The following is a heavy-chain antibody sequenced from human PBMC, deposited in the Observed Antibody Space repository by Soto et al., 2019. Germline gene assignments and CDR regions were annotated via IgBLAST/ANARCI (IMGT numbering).Heavy chain of an antibody. V-gene: IGHV2-26*01. CDR1: GFSLSTARMG. CDR3: ARIATANYVWGSYRPYYFDY. Sequence: QVTLKESGPVLVKPTETLTLTCTVSGFSLSTARMGVSWIRQPPGKALEWLAHIFSNDEKSYSTSLKSRLTISTDPSKSQVVLSMTNMDPVDTAAYFCARIATANYVWGSYRPYYFDYWSQGTLVTVSS. CDR2: IFSNDEK. D-gene: IGHD3-16*02. J-gene: IGHJ4*02.